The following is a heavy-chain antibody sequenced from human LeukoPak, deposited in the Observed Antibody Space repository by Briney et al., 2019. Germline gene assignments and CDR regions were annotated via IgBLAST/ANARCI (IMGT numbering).Heavy chain of an antibody. CDR3: VRDRAATQDWVEFDP. J-gene: IGHJ5*02. Sequence: GGSLRLSCAVPGFSASDYYMNWVRQAPGMGLEWVSLIRGNGKTFYADSAKGRFIISRDDSKNMVYLQMNSLRVEDTALYFCVRDRAATQDWVEFDPWGQGTLVTVSS. D-gene: IGHD2-15*01. CDR1: GFSASDYY. CDR2: IRGNGKT. V-gene: IGHV3-53*05.